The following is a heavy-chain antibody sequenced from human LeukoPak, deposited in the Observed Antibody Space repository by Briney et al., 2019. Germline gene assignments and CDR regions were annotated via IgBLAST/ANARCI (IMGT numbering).Heavy chain of an antibody. CDR3: ATWVYYDSSGYYYVGFDY. CDR1: GFTFSSYA. V-gene: IGHV3-23*01. Sequence: GGSLRLSCAASGFTFSSYAMGWVRQAPGKGLEWVSAISGSGGSTYYADSVKGRFTISRDNSKNTLYLQMNSLRAEDTAVYYCATWVYYDSSGYYYVGFDYWGQGTLVTVSS. J-gene: IGHJ4*02. D-gene: IGHD3-22*01. CDR2: ISGSGGST.